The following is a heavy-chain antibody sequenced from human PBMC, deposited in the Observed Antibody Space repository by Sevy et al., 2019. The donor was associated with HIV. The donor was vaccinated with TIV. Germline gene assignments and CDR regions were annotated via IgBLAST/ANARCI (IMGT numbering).Heavy chain of an antibody. J-gene: IGHJ4*02. CDR2: ISGNGGST. CDR3: VTRGGLVGATDFDY. V-gene: IGHV3-64D*06. Sequence: GGSLRLSCSASGFTFSSYPMHWVRQAPGKGLEYVSLISGNGGSTYYAYSVKGRFTISRDNFKKTLYLQMSSLRAEDTAVYYWVTRGGLVGATDFDYWGQGTRVTVSS. D-gene: IGHD1-26*01. CDR1: GFTFSSYP.